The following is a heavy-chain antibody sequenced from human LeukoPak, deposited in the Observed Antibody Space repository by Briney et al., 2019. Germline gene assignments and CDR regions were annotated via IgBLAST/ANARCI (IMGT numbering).Heavy chain of an antibody. CDR3: ATRGNYYDSSGYYSSNNWFDP. CDR1: GGSFSGYY. Sequence: PSETLSLTCAVYGGSFSGYYWSWIRQPPGKGLEWIGEINHSGSTNYNPSLKSRVTIPVDTSKNQFSLKLSSVTAADTAVYYCATRGNYYDSSGYYSSNNWFDPWGQGTLVTVSS. D-gene: IGHD3-22*01. CDR2: INHSGST. V-gene: IGHV4-34*01. J-gene: IGHJ5*02.